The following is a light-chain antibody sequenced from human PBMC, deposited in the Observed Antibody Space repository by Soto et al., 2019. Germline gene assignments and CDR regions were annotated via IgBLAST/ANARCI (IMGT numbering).Light chain of an antibody. CDR1: QSVSSNY. CDR3: QQYGSSPMYT. CDR2: CAS. V-gene: IGKV3-20*01. Sequence: EIVLTQSPGTLSLSPGERATLSCRASQSVSSNYLAWYQQKPGQAPRLLIHCASSRATGIPDRFSGSGSGTDYTLTISRLEPEDFAVYYCQQYGSSPMYTFGQGTKLEIK. J-gene: IGKJ2*01.